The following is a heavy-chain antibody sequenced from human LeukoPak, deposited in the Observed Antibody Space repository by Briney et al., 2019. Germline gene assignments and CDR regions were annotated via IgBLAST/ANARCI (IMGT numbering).Heavy chain of an antibody. V-gene: IGHV3-30*18. J-gene: IGHJ4*02. D-gene: IGHD3-10*01. CDR3: AKDDTTYGPDLVGY. Sequence: TGGSLRLSCAASGFTFSSYGMHWVRQAPGKGLEWVAVISYDGSNKYYADSVKGRFTISRDNSKNTLYLQMNSLRAEDTAVYYCAKDDTTYGPDLVGYWGQGTLVTVSS. CDR1: GFTFSSYG. CDR2: ISYDGSNK.